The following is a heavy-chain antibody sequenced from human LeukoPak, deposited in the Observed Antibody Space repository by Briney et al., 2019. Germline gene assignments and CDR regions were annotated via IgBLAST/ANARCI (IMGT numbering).Heavy chain of an antibody. CDR1: GYTFTSYG. D-gene: IGHD2-2*01. CDR3: ARMHCSSTSCFFRQIYYFDY. V-gene: IGHV1-18*01. Sequence: GASVKVSCKASGYTFTSYGISWVRQAPGQGLEWMGWISAYNGNTNYAQKLQGRVTMTTDTSTSTAYMELRSLRFDDTAVYYCARMHCSSTSCFFRQIYYFDYWGQGTLVTVSS. CDR2: ISAYNGNT. J-gene: IGHJ4*02.